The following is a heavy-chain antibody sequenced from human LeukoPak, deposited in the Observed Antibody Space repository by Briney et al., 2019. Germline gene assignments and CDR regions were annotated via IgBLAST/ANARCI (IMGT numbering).Heavy chain of an antibody. D-gene: IGHD3-10*01. Sequence: ASVKVSCKASSYTFTRYGISWVRQAPGQGLEWMGWISAYNGNTNYAQKLQGRVTMTTDTSTSTAYMELRSLRSDDTAVYYCARAGSGSYYYYMDVWGKGTTVTISS. CDR1: SYTFTRYG. J-gene: IGHJ6*03. CDR3: ARAGSGSYYYYMDV. CDR2: ISAYNGNT. V-gene: IGHV1-18*01.